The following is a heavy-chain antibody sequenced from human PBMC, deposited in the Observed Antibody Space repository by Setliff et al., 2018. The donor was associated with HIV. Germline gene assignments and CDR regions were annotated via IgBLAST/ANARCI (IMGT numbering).Heavy chain of an antibody. CDR3: AKSCDVPSKPGPYYYSMDV. Sequence: QPGGSLRLSCEASAFIFTTYGMHWVRQAPGKGLEWIAFIRYDASNKFYADSVKGRFTISRDNSKNTLFLQLNSLRVDDTAVYYCAKSCDVPSKPGPYYYSMDVWGKGTTVTVSS. V-gene: IGHV3-30*02. J-gene: IGHJ6*03. CDR2: IRYDASNK. D-gene: IGHD2-2*01. CDR1: AFIFTTYG.